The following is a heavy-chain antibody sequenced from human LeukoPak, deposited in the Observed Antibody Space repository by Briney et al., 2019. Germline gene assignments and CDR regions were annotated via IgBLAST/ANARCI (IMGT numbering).Heavy chain of an antibody. Sequence: GSLRLSCAASGFTFSSYAMSWVRQAPGKGLEWVSAISGSGGSTYYADSVKGRFTISRDNSKNTLYLQMNSLRAEDTAVYYCAKGYRVFNWFDPWGQGTLVTVSS. D-gene: IGHD1-1*01. CDR3: AKGYRVFNWFDP. V-gene: IGHV3-23*01. J-gene: IGHJ5*02. CDR1: GFTFSSYA. CDR2: ISGSGGST.